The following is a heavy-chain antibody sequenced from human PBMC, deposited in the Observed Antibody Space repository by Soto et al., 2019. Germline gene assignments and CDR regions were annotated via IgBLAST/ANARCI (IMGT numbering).Heavy chain of an antibody. Sequence: QVQLVQSGAEVKKPGASVKVSCKASGYTFTSYGISWVRQAPGQGLEWMGWISAYNGNTNYAQELQGRVTMTTDTSTSTAYMELRCLRSDDTAVYYCARGVQPRQLWAMCPGGYYGMDVWGQGTTVTVSS. D-gene: IGHD5-18*01. CDR1: GYTFTSYG. CDR2: ISAYNGNT. CDR3: ARGVQPRQLWAMCPGGYYGMDV. J-gene: IGHJ6*02. V-gene: IGHV1-18*04.